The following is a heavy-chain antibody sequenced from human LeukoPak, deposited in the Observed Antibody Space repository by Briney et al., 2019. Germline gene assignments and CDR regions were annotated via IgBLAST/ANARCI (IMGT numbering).Heavy chain of an antibody. V-gene: IGHV1-46*01. CDR2: INPSGGST. CDR1: GYTFTSYY. D-gene: IGHD5-24*01. J-gene: IGHJ3*02. Sequence: VASVKVSCKASGYTFTSYYMHWVRQAPGQGLEWMGIINPSGGSTSYAQKFQGRVTMTRDMSTSTVYMELSSLRSEDTAVYYCARGPASGRRDGYKGAFDIWGQGTMVTVSS. CDR3: ARGPASGRRDGYKGAFDI.